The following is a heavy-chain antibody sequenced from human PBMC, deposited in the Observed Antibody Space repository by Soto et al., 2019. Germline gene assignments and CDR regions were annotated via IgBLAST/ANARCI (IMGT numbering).Heavy chain of an antibody. CDR2: INDSGNI. J-gene: IGHJ6*03. Sequence: QVQLQQWGAGLLKPSETLSHTCAVYGGSLSGYQWTWIRQTPGKGLEWIGEINDSGNINYNPSLKSRVTILLDTPRKQISLKLSSVTAADSAVYYCARGLILWFGELSRRGGYYYYMDVWGKGTTVTVSS. CDR1: GGSLSGYQ. D-gene: IGHD3-10*01. V-gene: IGHV4-34*01. CDR3: ARGLILWFGELSRRGGYYYYMDV.